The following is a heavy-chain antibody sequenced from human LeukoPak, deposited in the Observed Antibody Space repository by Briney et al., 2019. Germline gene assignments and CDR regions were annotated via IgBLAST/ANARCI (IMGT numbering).Heavy chain of an antibody. D-gene: IGHD3-3*01. V-gene: IGHV4-59*01. J-gene: IGHJ5*02. Sequence: SETLSLTCTVSGGSISSYYWSWIRQPPGKGLEWIGYIYYSGSTNYNPSLKSRVTISVDTSKNQFSLKLSSVTAADTAVYYCARAHRADFWSGLSANWFDHWGQGTLVTVSS. CDR3: ARAHRADFWSGLSANWFDH. CDR1: GGSISSYY. CDR2: IYYSGST.